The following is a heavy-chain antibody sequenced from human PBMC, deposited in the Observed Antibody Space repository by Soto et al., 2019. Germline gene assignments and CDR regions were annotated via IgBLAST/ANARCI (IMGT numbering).Heavy chain of an antibody. CDR3: VRDPGIASNWFDP. J-gene: IGHJ5*02. CDR1: GFTFSRYW. Sequence: PGGSLRLSCAASGFTFSRYWMHWVRQAPGKGLVWVSRINSDGSSTSYADSVRGRFIISRDNAKNTLYLQMNSLRAEDTAVYYCVRDPGIASNWFDPWGQGTLVTVSS. CDR2: INSDGSST. V-gene: IGHV3-74*01. D-gene: IGHD6-13*01.